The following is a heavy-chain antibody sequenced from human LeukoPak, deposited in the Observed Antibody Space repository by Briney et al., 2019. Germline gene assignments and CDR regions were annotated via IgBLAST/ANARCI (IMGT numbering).Heavy chain of an antibody. CDR2: IILILGIA. CDR3: ARDWGVGGYSYGNAFDI. CDR1: GGTFSSYT. Sequence: EASVKVSCKASGGTFSSYTISWVRQAPGHGLEWMGRIILILGIANYAQKFQGGVTITADKSTSTAYMELSSLRSEDTAVYYCARDWGVGGYSYGNAFDIWGQGTMVTVSS. J-gene: IGHJ3*02. D-gene: IGHD5-18*01. V-gene: IGHV1-69*04.